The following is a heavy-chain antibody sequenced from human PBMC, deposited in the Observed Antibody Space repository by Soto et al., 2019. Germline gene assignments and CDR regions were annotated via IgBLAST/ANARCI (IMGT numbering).Heavy chain of an antibody. Sequence: SLRLSCAASGFTFSSYAMHWVRQAPGKGLEWVAVISYDGSNKYYADSVKGRFTISRDNSKNTLYLQMNSLRAEDTAVYYCAREGGEAYYDFWSGYRSDAFDIWGQGTMVTVSS. D-gene: IGHD3-3*01. CDR2: ISYDGSNK. J-gene: IGHJ3*02. CDR1: GFTFSSYA. CDR3: AREGGEAYYDFWSGYRSDAFDI. V-gene: IGHV3-30-3*01.